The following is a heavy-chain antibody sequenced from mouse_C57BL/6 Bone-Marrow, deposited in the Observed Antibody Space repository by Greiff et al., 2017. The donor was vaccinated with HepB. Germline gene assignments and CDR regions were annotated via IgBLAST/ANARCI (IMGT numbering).Heavy chain of an antibody. CDR2: INPGSGGT. V-gene: IGHV1-54*01. J-gene: IGHJ4*01. CDR1: GYAFTNYL. D-gene: IGHD1-1*01. CDR3: ARPFTTVVAKGSDAMDY. Sequence: VQGVESGAELVRPGTSVKVSCKASGYAFTNYLIEWVKQRPGQGLEWIGVINPGSGGTNYNEKFKGKATLTADKSSSTAYMQLSSLTSEDSAVYFCARPFTTVVAKGSDAMDYWGQGTSVTVSS.